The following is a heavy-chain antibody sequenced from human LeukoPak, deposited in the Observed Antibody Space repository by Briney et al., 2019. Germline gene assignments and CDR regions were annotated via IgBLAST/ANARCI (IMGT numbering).Heavy chain of an antibody. CDR2: ISYDGSNK. CDR3: ARGYCSSISCYVDY. D-gene: IGHD2-2*01. J-gene: IGHJ4*02. Sequence: GGSLRLSCAASGFIFSNYAIHWVCQAPGKGLEWVAVISYDGSNKYYADSVKGRFTISRDISKNTLYLQMNSLRAEDTAVYYCARGYCSSISCYVDYWGQGTLVTDSS. CDR1: GFIFSNYA. V-gene: IGHV3-30*04.